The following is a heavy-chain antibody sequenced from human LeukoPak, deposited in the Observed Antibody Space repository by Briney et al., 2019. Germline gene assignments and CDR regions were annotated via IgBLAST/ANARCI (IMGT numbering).Heavy chain of an antibody. J-gene: IGHJ4*02. CDR3: ARPFSPTTSYGS. CDR2: IYPFDSDT. Sequence: GESLKISCKCSGYSFANYWIGWVRQMPGKGLEWMGIIYPFDSDTRYSPSFEGQVTISADKSISTAYLQWSSLKASDTAMYYCARPFSPTTSYGSWGQGTLVTVPS. V-gene: IGHV5-51*01. D-gene: IGHD3-16*01. CDR1: GYSFANYW.